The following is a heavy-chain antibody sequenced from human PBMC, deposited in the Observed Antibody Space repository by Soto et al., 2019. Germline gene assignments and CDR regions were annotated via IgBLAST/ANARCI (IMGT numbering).Heavy chain of an antibody. CDR3: VRDVGGLGLL. D-gene: IGHD3-16*01. Sequence: QVQLQESGPGLVKPSETLSLTCTVSGGSISSYYWSWIRQPPGKGLEWIGYIYYSGSTNYNPSLKSRVTKSVDTSKNQFSLKLSSVTAADTAVYYCVRDVGGLGLLWGQGTLVTVSS. V-gene: IGHV4-59*01. CDR2: IYYSGST. J-gene: IGHJ4*02. CDR1: GGSISSYY.